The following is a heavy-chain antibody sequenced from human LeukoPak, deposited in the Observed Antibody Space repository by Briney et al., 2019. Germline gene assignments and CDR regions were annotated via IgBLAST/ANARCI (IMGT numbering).Heavy chain of an antibody. V-gene: IGHV3-30*02. J-gene: IGHJ3*02. D-gene: IGHD6-19*01. CDR2: IRYDGSNK. CDR1: GFTFSSYG. Sequence: GGSLRLSCAASGFTFSSYGMHWVRQAPGKGLEWVAFIRYDGSNKYYADSVKGRFTLSRDNSKNTLYLQMNSLRAEDTAVYYCGRYSSALQALDIWDQGTMATVSS. CDR3: GRYSSALQALDI.